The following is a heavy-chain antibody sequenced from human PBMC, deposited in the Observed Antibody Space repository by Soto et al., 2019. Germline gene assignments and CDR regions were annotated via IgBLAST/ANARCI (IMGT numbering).Heavy chain of an antibody. J-gene: IGHJ4*02. V-gene: IGHV4-61*08. CDR2: ICYSGST. D-gene: IGHD1-1*01. Sequence: QVQLQESGPGLVKPSETLSLTCTVSSDSVSRGDSYWSWIRQPPGKGLEWIGYICYSGSTEYNPSLRSRVIRSVDTSKNQLALKLSTVTAADTAVYFCARGMDNNKVGWWGQGTLVTVSS. CDR3: ARGMDNNKVGW. CDR1: SDSVSRGDSY.